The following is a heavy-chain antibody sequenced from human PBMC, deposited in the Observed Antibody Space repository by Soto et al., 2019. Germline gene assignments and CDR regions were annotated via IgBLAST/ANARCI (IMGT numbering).Heavy chain of an antibody. V-gene: IGHV1-8*01. CDR2: MNPNSGNT. D-gene: IGHD3-3*01. CDR3: AREAWVPTYYDFWSGPTPSGGMDV. Sequence: ASEKVSWKASGYTFTSYDINWVRQATGQGLEWMGWMNPNSGNTGYAQKFQGRVTMTRNTSISTAYMELSSLRSEDTAVYYCAREAWVPTYYDFWSGPTPSGGMDVWGQGTTVTVSS. CDR1: GYTFTSYD. J-gene: IGHJ6*02.